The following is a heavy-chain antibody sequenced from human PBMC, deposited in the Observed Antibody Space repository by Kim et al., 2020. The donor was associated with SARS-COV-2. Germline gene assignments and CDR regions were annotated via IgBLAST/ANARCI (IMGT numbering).Heavy chain of an antibody. CDR3: ARVLSGYDLYYFDY. V-gene: IGHV3-21*01. Sequence: ADSVKGRFTLSRDNAKNSLYLKMNSLRAEDTAVYYCARVLSGYDLYYFDYWGQGTLVTVSS. J-gene: IGHJ4*02. D-gene: IGHD5-12*01.